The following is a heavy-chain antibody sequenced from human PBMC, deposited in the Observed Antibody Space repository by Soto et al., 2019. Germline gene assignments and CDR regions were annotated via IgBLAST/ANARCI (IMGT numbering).Heavy chain of an antibody. J-gene: IGHJ4*02. V-gene: IGHV1-69*08. CDR3: ARDVIAASHDYFDY. CDR1: GGTFSSYT. Sequence: QVQLVQSGAEVKKPGSSVKVSCKASGGTFSSYTISWVRQAPGQGLEWMGRIIPILGIANYAQKFQGRVTITADKSTSTAYMELSSLRSEDTAVYYCARDVIAASHDYFDYWGQGTLVTVSS. CDR2: IIPILGIA. D-gene: IGHD6-13*01.